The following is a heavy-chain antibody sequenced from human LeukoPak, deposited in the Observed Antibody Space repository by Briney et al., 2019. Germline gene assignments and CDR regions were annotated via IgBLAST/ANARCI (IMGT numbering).Heavy chain of an antibody. V-gene: IGHV1-3*01. Sequence: RASVKVSCKASGYTFTSYAMHWVRQAPGQRLEWMGWINAGNGNTKYSQKFQGRVTITRDTSASTAYMELSSLRSEDTAVYYCARDKADYGDAFDIWGQGTMVTVSS. D-gene: IGHD4-17*01. CDR3: ARDKADYGDAFDI. CDR1: GYTFTSYA. J-gene: IGHJ3*02. CDR2: INAGNGNT.